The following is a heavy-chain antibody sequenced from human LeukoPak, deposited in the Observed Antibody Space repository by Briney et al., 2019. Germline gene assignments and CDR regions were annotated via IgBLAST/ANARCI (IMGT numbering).Heavy chain of an antibody. CDR3: ARGYGSGYYYI. D-gene: IGHD3-22*01. Sequence: GEALRLSCAASGFTLSDFYMSWFRQAPGKGLEWISYISHRGDSIFYADSVRGRFTISRDNAKNSLYLQMDRLRAEDTAVYYCARGYGSGYYYIWGQGTMVTVSS. CDR1: GFTLSDFY. J-gene: IGHJ3*02. CDR2: ISHRGDSI. V-gene: IGHV3-11*01.